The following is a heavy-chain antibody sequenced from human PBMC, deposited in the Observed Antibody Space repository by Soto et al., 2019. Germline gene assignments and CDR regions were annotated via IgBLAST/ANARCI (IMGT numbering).Heavy chain of an antibody. J-gene: IGHJ4*02. D-gene: IGHD1-26*01. CDR3: AKDGYSGSYYIDY. Sequence: EVQLLESGGGLVQPGGSLRLSCAASGFTFSSYAMSWVRQAQGKGLEWVSAISGSGGSTYYADSVKGRFTISRDNSKNTLYLQMNSLRAEDTAVYYCAKDGYSGSYYIDYWGQGTLVTVSS. CDR2: ISGSGGST. CDR1: GFTFSSYA. V-gene: IGHV3-23*01.